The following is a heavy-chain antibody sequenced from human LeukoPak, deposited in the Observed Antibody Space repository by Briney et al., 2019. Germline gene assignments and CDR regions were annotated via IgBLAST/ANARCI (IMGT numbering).Heavy chain of an antibody. D-gene: IGHD2-2*01. V-gene: IGHV3-23*01. CDR2: ISGSGSRT. CDR1: GFTFSNYA. J-gene: IGHJ4*02. Sequence: HPGGSLRLSCAASGFTFSNYAMSWLRQAPGKGLEWVSSISGSGSRTYYADSVKGRFTISRDNSKNTLYLQMSRLRGDETALYYCASRPGADIGPLDYWGQGTLVTVSS. CDR3: ASRPGADIGPLDY.